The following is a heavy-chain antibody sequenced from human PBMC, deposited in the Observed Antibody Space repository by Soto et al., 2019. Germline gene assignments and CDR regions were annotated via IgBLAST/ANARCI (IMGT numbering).Heavy chain of an antibody. CDR3: ARDYGDYVLGRDAFDI. V-gene: IGHV1-69*08. D-gene: IGHD4-17*01. J-gene: IGHJ3*02. Sequence: QVQLVQSGAAVKKPGSSVKVSCKASGGTFSSYTISWVRQAPGQGLEWMGRIIPILGIANYAQKFQGRVTITADKSTSTAYMELSSLRSEDTAVYYCARDYGDYVLGRDAFDIWGQGTMVTVSS. CDR1: GGTFSSYT. CDR2: IIPILGIA.